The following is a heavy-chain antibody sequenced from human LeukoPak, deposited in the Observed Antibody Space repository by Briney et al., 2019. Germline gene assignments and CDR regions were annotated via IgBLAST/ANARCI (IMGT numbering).Heavy chain of an antibody. J-gene: IGHJ4*02. Sequence: SETLSLTCAVCGGFFSGYYWSWLRQPPGKGLEWSGEINHSGSTNYNPSLKSRVTISVDTSKNQFSLKLSSVTAADTAVYYCARGAPRYGGSYWGQGTLVTVSS. CDR3: ARGAPRYGGSY. D-gene: IGHD4-23*01. V-gene: IGHV4-34*01. CDR1: GGFFSGYY. CDR2: INHSGST.